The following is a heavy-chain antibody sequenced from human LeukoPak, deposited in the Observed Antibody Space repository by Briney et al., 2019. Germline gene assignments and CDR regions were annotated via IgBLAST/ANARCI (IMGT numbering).Heavy chain of an antibody. CDR2: IWYDESNK. V-gene: IGHV3-33*01. Sequence: GRSLRLSCAASGFTFSSYGMHWVRQAPGKGLEWVAVIWYDESNKYYADSVKGRFTISRDNSKNTLYLQMNSLRAEDTAVYYCASDFSGSYGTDYWGQGTLVTVSS. D-gene: IGHD1-26*01. J-gene: IGHJ4*02. CDR1: GFTFSSYG. CDR3: ASDFSGSYGTDY.